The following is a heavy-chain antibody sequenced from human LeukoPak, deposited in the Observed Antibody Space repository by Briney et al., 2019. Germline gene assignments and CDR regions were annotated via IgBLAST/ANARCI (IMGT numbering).Heavy chain of an antibody. J-gene: IGHJ4*02. CDR2: IIPIFGTA. Sequence: SVKVSCKSSGGTFSSYAISWVRQAPGQGLELMGGIIPIFGTANYAQKFQGRVTITAEESTSTAYMELSSLRSEDKAVYYCARVSRGNFVFDYWGQGTLVTVSS. V-gene: IGHV1-69*13. D-gene: IGHD4-23*01. CDR3: ARVSRGNFVFDY. CDR1: GGTFSSYA.